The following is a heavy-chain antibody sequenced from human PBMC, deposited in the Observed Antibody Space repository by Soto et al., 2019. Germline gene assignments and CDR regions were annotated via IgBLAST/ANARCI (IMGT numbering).Heavy chain of an antibody. J-gene: IGHJ6*02. D-gene: IGHD2-2*02. CDR2: ISAYNGNT. Sequence: QVQLVQSGAEVKKPGASVKVSCKASGYTFTSYGISWVRQAPGQGLEWMGWISAYNGNTNYAQKLQGRLTMTTDTSTSTAYMELRSLRSDDTAVYYCARDRGYCSSTSCYSRYYYYYGMDVWGQGTTVTVSS. V-gene: IGHV1-18*04. CDR1: GYTFTSYG. CDR3: ARDRGYCSSTSCYSRYYYYYGMDV.